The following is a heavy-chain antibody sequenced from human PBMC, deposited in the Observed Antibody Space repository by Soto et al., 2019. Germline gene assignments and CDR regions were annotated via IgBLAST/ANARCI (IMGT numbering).Heavy chain of an antibody. Sequence: PSETLSLTCAVSSASISSEQRWSWVRQPPGKGLEWIGEIHHSGSTNNNPSLKSRVTMSVGKSKNQFSLNLSSVTAADTAVYYCARSFGWYAIDQWGQGTLVTVSS. J-gene: IGHJ4*02. D-gene: IGHD6-19*01. CDR3: ARSFGWYAIDQ. CDR2: IHHSGST. V-gene: IGHV4-4*02. CDR1: SASISSEQR.